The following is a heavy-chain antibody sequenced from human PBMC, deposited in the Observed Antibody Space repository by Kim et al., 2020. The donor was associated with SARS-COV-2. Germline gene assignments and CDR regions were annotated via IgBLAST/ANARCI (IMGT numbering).Heavy chain of an antibody. V-gene: IGHV4-39*01. CDR3: ARRGRAAGATRYFDY. CDR1: GGSISSSSNY. J-gene: IGHJ4*02. CDR2: ISYSGGT. Sequence: SETLSLTCTVSGGSISSSSNYWGWIRQPPGKGLEWIVSISYSGGTYSSPSLKSRVTMSVDTSKNQFSLTVSSVTAADSAVYYCARRGRAAGATRYFDYWGQGILVTVSS. D-gene: IGHD1-26*01.